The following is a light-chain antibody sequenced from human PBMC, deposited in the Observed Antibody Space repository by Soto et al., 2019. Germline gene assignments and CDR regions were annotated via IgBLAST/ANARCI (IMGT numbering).Light chain of an antibody. CDR2: HVT. J-gene: IGLJ2*01. CDR3: CSSAGSLVV. V-gene: IGLV2-11*01. Sequence: QSALTQPRSVSGSPGQSVTISCTGTSSDVGGYDYVSWYQHHPGKAPKLMIYHVTQRPPGVPDRFSGSKSGNKASLSISGLRAEDEADYYCCSSAGSLVVFGGGTKLTVL. CDR1: SSDVGGYDY.